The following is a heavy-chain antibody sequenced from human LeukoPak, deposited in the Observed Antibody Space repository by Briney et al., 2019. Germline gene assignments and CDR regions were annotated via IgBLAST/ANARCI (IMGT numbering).Heavy chain of an antibody. Sequence: SVKVSCKASGGTFSSYAISWVRQAPGQGLEWMGGIIPIFGTANYAQKFQGRVTITADESTSTAYMELSSLRSEDTAVYYCARGYPDYDSSGYYPVGYWGQGTLVTVSS. CDR2: IIPIFGTA. J-gene: IGHJ4*02. CDR3: ARGYPDYDSSGYYPVGY. D-gene: IGHD3-22*01. V-gene: IGHV1-69*01. CDR1: GGTFSSYA.